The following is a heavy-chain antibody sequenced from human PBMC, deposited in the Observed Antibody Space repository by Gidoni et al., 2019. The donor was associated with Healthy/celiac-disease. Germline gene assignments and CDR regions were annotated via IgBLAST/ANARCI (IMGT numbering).Heavy chain of an antibody. CDR3: ARGDLWRSGSYRLDY. CDR1: EGTFSSYA. V-gene: IGHV1-69*01. J-gene: IGHJ4*02. D-gene: IGHD1-26*01. CDR2: IIPIFGTA. Sequence: PGSSVKVSCKASEGTFSSYAISWVRQAPGQGLEWMGGIIPIFGTANYAQKFQGRVTITADESTSTAYMELSSLRSEDTAVYYCARGDLWRSGSYRLDYWGQGTLVTVSS.